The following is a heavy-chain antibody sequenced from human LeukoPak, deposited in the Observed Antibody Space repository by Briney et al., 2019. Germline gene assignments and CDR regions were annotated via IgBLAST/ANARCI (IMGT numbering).Heavy chain of an antibody. D-gene: IGHD6-19*01. J-gene: IGHJ4*02. Sequence: GGSLRLSCAASGFTFSSYAMHWVRQAPGKGLEWVAVISYDGSNKYYADSVKGRFTISRDNSKNTLYLQMNSLRAEDTAVYYCARRGYTSGWDYWGQGTLVTVSP. CDR3: ARRGYTSGWDY. CDR1: GFTFSSYA. V-gene: IGHV3-30-3*01. CDR2: ISYDGSNK.